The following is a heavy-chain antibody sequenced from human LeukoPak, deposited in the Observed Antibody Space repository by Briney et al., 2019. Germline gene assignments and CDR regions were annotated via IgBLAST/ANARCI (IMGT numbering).Heavy chain of an antibody. V-gene: IGHV1-18*01. D-gene: IGHD4-17*01. CDR1: GYTFTSYG. CDR3: ARMTTVIANYDAFDI. J-gene: IGHJ3*02. Sequence: ASVKVSCKASGYTFTSYGISWVRQPPGQGLEWMGWISAYNGNTNYAQKLQGRVTMTTDTSTSTAYMELRSLRSDDTAVYYCARMTTVIANYDAFDIWGQGTMVTVSS. CDR2: ISAYNGNT.